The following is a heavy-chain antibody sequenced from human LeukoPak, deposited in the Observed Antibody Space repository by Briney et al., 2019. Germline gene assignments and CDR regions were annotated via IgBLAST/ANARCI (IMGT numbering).Heavy chain of an antibody. V-gene: IGHV3-48*04. CDR1: GFTVSSNY. Sequence: GGSLRLSCAASGFTVSSNYMNWVRQAPGKGLEWVSFISRDGGTIDYADSVKGRFTISRDNAKSSLYLQMNSLRGEDTAVYYCARKAITVTTFDYWGQGTLVTVSS. CDR3: ARKAITVTTFDY. J-gene: IGHJ4*02. CDR2: ISRDGGTI. D-gene: IGHD4-17*01.